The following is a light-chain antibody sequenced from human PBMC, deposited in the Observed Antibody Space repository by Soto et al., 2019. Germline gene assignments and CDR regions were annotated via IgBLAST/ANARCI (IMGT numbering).Light chain of an antibody. J-gene: IGKJ1*01. CDR3: QQYGTSLRT. V-gene: IGKV3D-20*01. Sequence: EIVLTQSPATLSFSPGETSTLSCGASQSVSSNSLAWYQQKPGLAPRLLIYDASRRATGIPDRFSGSGSGTDFSLTISRLEPEDFAVYYCQQYGTSLRTFGQGTKVEVK. CDR1: QSVSSNS. CDR2: DAS.